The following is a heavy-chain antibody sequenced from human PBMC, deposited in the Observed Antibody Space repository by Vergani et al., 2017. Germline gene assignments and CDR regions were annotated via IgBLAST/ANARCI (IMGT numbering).Heavy chain of an antibody. J-gene: IGHJ5*02. CDR3: ARGFFGGGFDP. V-gene: IGHV4-31*03. CDR1: GGSIDGGGHY. Sequence: QVQLRESGPGLVKVSQTLYLTCLVSGGSIDGGGHYWSWIRQFPGNGLEWIGYIYGTGSAYYNPSLRSRVSISVDTSENQVSLTLNSVTSADTAVYYCARGFFGGGFDPWGQGTLVTVSS. D-gene: IGHD3-16*01. CDR2: IYGTGSA.